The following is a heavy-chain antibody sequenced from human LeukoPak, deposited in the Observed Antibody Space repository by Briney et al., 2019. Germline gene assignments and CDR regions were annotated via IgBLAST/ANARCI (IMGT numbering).Heavy chain of an antibody. CDR2: ISYDGSNK. J-gene: IGHJ5*02. V-gene: IGHV3-30-3*01. CDR1: GFTFSSYA. D-gene: IGHD3-10*01. CDR3: ARDSYKRRGIDT. Sequence: GGSLRLSCAASGFTFSSYAMHWVRQAPGKGLEWVAVISYDGSNKYYADSVKGRFTISRDNSKNTLYLQMNSLRAEDTAVYYCARDSYKRRGIDTWGQGTLVTVSS.